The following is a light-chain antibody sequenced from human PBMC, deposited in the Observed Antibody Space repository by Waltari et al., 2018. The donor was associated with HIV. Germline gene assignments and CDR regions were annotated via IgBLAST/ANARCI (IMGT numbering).Light chain of an antibody. CDR3: QQYYSPPPT. J-gene: IGKJ1*01. Sequence: RATINCKATHSVFYTPNAKNYIAWYQQRPGQAPKLLIYWASTREFGVSARFSGSGSGTNFTLTITSLQAEDVAVYYCQQYYSPPPTFGQGTKVEIK. CDR1: HSVFYTPNAKNY. CDR2: WAS. V-gene: IGKV4-1*01.